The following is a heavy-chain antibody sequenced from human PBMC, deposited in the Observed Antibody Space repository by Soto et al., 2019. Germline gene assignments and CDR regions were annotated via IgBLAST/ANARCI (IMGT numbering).Heavy chain of an antibody. CDR2: IYFSGST. CDR3: ARQHSYCTSTRCYTSWFDP. CDR1: GGTISSSSYY. V-gene: IGHV4-39*01. Sequence: SETLSLTCSVSGGTISSSSYYWAWIRQPPGKGLEWIGSIYFSGSTHYNSSLKSRVTISVDTSNNQFSLNLSSVTTADTAMYYCARQHSYCTSTRCYTSWFDPWGQGTLVTV. D-gene: IGHD2-2*01. J-gene: IGHJ5*02.